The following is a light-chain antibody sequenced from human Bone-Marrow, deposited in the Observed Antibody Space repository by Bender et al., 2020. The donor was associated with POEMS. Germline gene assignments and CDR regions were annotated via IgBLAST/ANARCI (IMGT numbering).Light chain of an antibody. V-gene: IGLV1-44*01. J-gene: IGLJ2*01. CDR3: QAWDSGTVV. CDR1: SSNIGTNP. CDR2: INN. Sequence: QSVLTQPPSASGTPGQRVTISCSGSSSNIGTNPVNWYQQLPGTAPKLLIYINNQRPSGIPGRFSGSSSGKTATLTISGTQAMDEADYYCQAWDSGTVVFGGGTKLTVL.